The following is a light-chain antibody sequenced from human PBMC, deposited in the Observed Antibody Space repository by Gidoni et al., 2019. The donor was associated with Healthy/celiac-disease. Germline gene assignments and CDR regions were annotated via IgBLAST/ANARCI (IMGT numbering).Light chain of an antibody. J-gene: IGKJ1*01. Sequence: EIVLTQSPGTLSVSPGERATLSCRAIQSVSSSYLAWYQQKPGQAPRLLIYGASSRATGIPDRFSGSGSGTDFTLTISRLEPEDFAVYYCQQDGSSPGTFGQGTKVEIK. CDR1: QSVSSSY. CDR3: QQDGSSPGT. CDR2: GAS. V-gene: IGKV3-20*01.